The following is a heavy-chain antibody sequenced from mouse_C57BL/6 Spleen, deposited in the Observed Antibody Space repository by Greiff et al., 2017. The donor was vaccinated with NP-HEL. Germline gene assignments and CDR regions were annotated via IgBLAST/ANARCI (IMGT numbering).Heavy chain of an antibody. Sequence: EVHLVESGGGLVKPGGSLKLSCAASGFTFSSYAMPWVRQTPEKRLEWVATISDGGSYTYYPDNVKGRFTISRDNAKNNLYLQMSHLKSEDTAMYYCARSGVVGFDYWGQGTTLTVSS. CDR2: ISDGGSYT. V-gene: IGHV5-4*01. J-gene: IGHJ2*01. D-gene: IGHD1-1*01. CDR1: GFTFSSYA. CDR3: ARSGVVGFDY.